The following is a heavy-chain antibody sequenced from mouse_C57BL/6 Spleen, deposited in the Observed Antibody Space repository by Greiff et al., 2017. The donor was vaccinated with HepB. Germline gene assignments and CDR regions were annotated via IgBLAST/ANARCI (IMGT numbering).Heavy chain of an antibody. Sequence: VQLQQPGAELVKPGASVKMSCKASGYTFTSYWITWVKQRPGQGLEWIGDIYPGSGSTNYNEKFKSKATLTVDTSSSTAYMQLSSLTSEDSAVYDCAREGTAQATAMDYWGQGTSVTVSS. V-gene: IGHV1-55*01. CDR1: GYTFTSYW. CDR3: AREGTAQATAMDY. CDR2: IYPGSGST. D-gene: IGHD3-2*02. J-gene: IGHJ4*01.